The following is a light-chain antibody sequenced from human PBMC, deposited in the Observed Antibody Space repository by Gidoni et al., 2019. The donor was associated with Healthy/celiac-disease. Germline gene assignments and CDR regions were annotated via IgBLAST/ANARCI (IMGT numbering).Light chain of an antibody. CDR3: QQSYSTPPWT. CDR2: AAA. J-gene: IGKJ1*01. Sequence: DIPMTQSPSSLSASVEDRVTSTCRASQSISSYLNWYQQKPGKAPKLLIYAAASLQRGFPSRFSGSGSGTDVTLTISSLQPEDFSTYYCQQSYSTPPWTFGQGTKVEIK. CDR1: QSISSY. V-gene: IGKV1-39*01.